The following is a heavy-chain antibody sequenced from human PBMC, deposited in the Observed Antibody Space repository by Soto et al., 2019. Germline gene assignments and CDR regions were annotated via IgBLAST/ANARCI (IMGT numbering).Heavy chain of an antibody. D-gene: IGHD2-2*01. V-gene: IGHV1-8*01. J-gene: IGHJ5*02. CDR3: ATRRLGYCSSTSCYYWFDP. CDR1: GYTFTSYD. Sequence: ASVKVSCKASGYTFTSYDINWVRQATGQGLEWMGWMNPNSGNTGYAQKFQGRVTMTRNTSISTAYMELSSLRSEDTAVYYCATRRLGYCSSTSCYYWFDPWGQGTLVTSPQ. CDR2: MNPNSGNT.